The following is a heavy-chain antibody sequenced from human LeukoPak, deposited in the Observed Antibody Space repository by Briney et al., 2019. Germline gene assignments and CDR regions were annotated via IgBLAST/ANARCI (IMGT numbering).Heavy chain of an antibody. D-gene: IGHD1-26*01. CDR2: ISYDGSNK. Sequence: PGGSLRLSCAASGFTFSSYAMHWVRQAPGKGLEWVAVISYDGSNKYYADSVKGRFTISRDNSKNTLYLQMNSLRAEDTAVYYCARDPGEMRFDYWGQGTLVTVSS. J-gene: IGHJ4*02. CDR1: GFTFSSYA. V-gene: IGHV3-30*04. CDR3: ARDPGEMRFDY.